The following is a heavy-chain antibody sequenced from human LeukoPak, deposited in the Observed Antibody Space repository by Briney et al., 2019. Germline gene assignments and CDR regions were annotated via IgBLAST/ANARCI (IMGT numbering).Heavy chain of an antibody. V-gene: IGHV3-23*01. D-gene: IGHD3-22*01. CDR3: ARLPTFYYDSSGYHYDY. Sequence: PGGSLRLSCVASGFTVNNYAMSWVRQAPGRGLEWASSTAGSGISKDYADSVKGRFTISKDKSKNTLYLQMDNLRAKDTGVYFCARLPTFYYDSSGYHYDYWGQGTLVTVSS. J-gene: IGHJ4*02. CDR2: TAGSGISK. CDR1: GFTVNNYA.